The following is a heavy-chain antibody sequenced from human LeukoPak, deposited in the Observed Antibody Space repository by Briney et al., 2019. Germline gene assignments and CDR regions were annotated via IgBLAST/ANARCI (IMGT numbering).Heavy chain of an antibody. Sequence: TSETLSLTCTVSGGSISSYYWSWIRQPPGKGLEWIGYIYYSGSTNYNPSLKSRVTISVDTSKNQFSLKLSSVTAADTAVYYCARPYLSGSSDAFDIWGQGTMVTVSS. D-gene: IGHD1-26*01. V-gene: IGHV4-59*08. CDR2: IYYSGST. CDR1: GGSISSYY. CDR3: ARPYLSGSSDAFDI. J-gene: IGHJ3*02.